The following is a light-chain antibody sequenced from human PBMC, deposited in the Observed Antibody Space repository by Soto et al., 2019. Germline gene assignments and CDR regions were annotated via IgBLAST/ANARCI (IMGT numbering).Light chain of an antibody. J-gene: IGLJ1*01. CDR3: CSFTSITTYV. CDR1: STNIGAGYG. Sequence: QSLLTQTPSVSGAPGQRFSISCTGSSTNIGAGYGVHWYQQRPGTAPKLLIVGNTIRPSGVPDRFSASTSGTSASLIISGLQDEEEADYYCCSFTSITTYVFGTGTKVTVL. CDR2: GNT. V-gene: IGLV1-40*01.